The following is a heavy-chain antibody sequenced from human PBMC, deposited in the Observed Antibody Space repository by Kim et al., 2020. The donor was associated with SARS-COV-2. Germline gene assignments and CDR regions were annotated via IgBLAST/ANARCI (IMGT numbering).Heavy chain of an antibody. CDR1: GFTFSNYW. J-gene: IGHJ6*02. CDR3: ARDGNGLGV. V-gene: IGHV3-74*01. Sequence: GGSLRLSCAASGFTFSNYWMHWVRQAPGKGLVWVSRINSDGSSTTYADSVKGRFTISRDNAKNTLFLQMNSLRAEDAAVYYCARDGNGLGVWGQGTTVTVS. CDR2: INSDGSST.